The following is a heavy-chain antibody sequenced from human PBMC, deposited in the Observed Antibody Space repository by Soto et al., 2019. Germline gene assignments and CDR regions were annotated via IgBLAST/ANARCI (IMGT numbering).Heavy chain of an antibody. CDR1: GGSISSYY. Sequence: SETLSLTCTVSGGSISSYYWSWIRQPPGKGLEWIGYIYYSGSTNYNPSLKSRVTISVDTSKNQFSLKLSSVTAADTAVYYCARLGYYYYMDVWGTGTTVTVSS. J-gene: IGHJ6*03. CDR2: IYYSGST. CDR3: ARLGYYYYMDV. D-gene: IGHD3-16*01. V-gene: IGHV4-59*08.